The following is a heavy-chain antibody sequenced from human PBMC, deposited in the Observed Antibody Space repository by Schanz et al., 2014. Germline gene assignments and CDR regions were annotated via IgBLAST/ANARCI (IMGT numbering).Heavy chain of an antibody. CDR1: GYTFNNYT. D-gene: IGHD3-22*01. CDR3: AREVGLYDRGWFDP. CDR2: IIPILGIA. Sequence: QVLQVQSGSELKKPGTSVKVSCKASGYTFNNYTYVMIWVRQAPGQGLEWMGRIIPILGIANYAQKFQGRVTITADKSSDTAYMELSSLRSEDTAVYYCAREVGLYDRGWFDPWGQGTLVTVSS. J-gene: IGHJ5*02. V-gene: IGHV1-69*08.